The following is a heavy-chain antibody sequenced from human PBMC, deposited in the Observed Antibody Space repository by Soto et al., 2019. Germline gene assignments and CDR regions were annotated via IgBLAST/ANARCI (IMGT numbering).Heavy chain of an antibody. J-gene: IGHJ4*02. D-gene: IGHD6-19*01. Sequence: EVPLVESGGGLVQPGRSLRLSCAASGFTFDDYAMHWVRQAPGKGLEWVSGITWNSNNIGYADSVKGRFTISRDNAKNSLYLQMNSLRAEDTALYYCAKASSIAVAGRYDYWGQGTLVTVSS. CDR2: ITWNSNNI. CDR3: AKASSIAVAGRYDY. V-gene: IGHV3-9*01. CDR1: GFTFDDYA.